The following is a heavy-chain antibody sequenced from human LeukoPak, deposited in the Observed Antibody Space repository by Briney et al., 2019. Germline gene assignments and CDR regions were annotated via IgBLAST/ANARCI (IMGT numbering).Heavy chain of an antibody. J-gene: IGHJ3*02. V-gene: IGHV3-30*18. CDR2: ISYDGSNK. CDR1: GFIFSSYG. Sequence: PGGSLRLSCAASGFIFSSYGMSWVRQAPGKGLEWVAVISYDGSNKYYADPVKGRFTISRDNYKNTMYLQMNSLRAEDTAVYYCAKPYPLRQSGDYTPLGYDFDIWGQGTMVTVSS. D-gene: IGHD4-17*01. CDR3: AKPYPLRQSGDYTPLGYDFDI.